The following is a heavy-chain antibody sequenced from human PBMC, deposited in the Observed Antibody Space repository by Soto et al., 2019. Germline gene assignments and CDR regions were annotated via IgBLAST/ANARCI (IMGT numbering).Heavy chain of an antibody. Sequence: PGGSLRLSCSASGFTFSNSLMHWVRQAPGKGLEYVSAISNDGKSTYYADSVKGRFTISRDNSRDTLDLQMSSLRVEDTAMYYCASGATAAAGTDAVDYWGQGTLVT. CDR2: ISNDGKST. J-gene: IGHJ4*02. V-gene: IGHV3-64D*08. CDR1: GFTFSNSL. D-gene: IGHD6-13*01. CDR3: ASGATAAAGTDAVDY.